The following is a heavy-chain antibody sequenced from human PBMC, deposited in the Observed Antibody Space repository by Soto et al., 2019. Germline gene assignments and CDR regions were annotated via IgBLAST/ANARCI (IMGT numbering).Heavy chain of an antibody. D-gene: IGHD3-22*01. J-gene: IGHJ3*02. V-gene: IGHV6-1*01. CDR3: ARLPVEGYDSSGYSLVSFDI. CDR2: TYYRSKWYN. CDR1: GDSVSSNSAA. Sequence: PSQTLSLTCAISGDSVSSNSAAWNWIRQSPSRGLEWLGRTYYRSKWYNDYAVSVKSRITTNPDTSKNQFSLQLNSVTPEDTAVYYCARLPVEGYDSSGYSLVSFDIWGQGTMVTVSS.